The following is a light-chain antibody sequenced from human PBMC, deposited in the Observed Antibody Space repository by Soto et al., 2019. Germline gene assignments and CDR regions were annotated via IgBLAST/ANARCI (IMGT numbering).Light chain of an antibody. CDR3: SSYTSSSTDV. CDR2: AVS. Sequence: QSVLTQPASVSGSPGQLITISCTGTSSDVGDYNYVSWYQQVPGKAPKVMTYAVSNRPSWVSNRFSGSKSGITASLTISGLQAEDEADYYCSSYTSSSTDVFGTGTKVTVL. J-gene: IGLJ1*01. V-gene: IGLV2-14*01. CDR1: SSDVGDYNY.